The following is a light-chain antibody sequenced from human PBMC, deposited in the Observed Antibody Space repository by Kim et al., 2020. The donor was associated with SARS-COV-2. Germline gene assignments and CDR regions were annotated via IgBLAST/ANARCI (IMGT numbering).Light chain of an antibody. Sequence: SPGERATLSCRASQSVSGSYLAWYQQKPGQAPRLLIYGASSRATGIPDRFSGSGSGTDFTLTISRLEPEDFAVYYCQQYSRSPITFGQGTRLEIK. CDR2: GAS. CDR3: QQYSRSPIT. CDR1: QSVSGSY. V-gene: IGKV3-20*01. J-gene: IGKJ5*01.